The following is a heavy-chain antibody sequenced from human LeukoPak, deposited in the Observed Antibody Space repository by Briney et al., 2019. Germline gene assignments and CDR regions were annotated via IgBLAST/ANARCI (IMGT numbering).Heavy chain of an antibody. CDR1: GFTFGDYA. D-gene: IGHD2-15*01. Sequence: GGSLRLSCTASGFTFGDYAMSWVRQAPGKGLEWVGFIRTKAYGGTTEYAASVKGRFTISRDDSKSIAYLQMNSLKTEDTAVYYCTRDGSEGFDHWGQGTLVTVSS. V-gene: IGHV3-49*04. CDR3: TRDGSEGFDH. J-gene: IGHJ4*02. CDR2: IRTKAYGGTT.